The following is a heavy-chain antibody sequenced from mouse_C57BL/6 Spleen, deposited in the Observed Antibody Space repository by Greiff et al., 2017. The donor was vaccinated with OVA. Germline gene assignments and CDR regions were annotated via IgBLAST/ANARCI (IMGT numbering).Heavy chain of an antibody. J-gene: IGHJ1*03. V-gene: IGHV2-2*01. CDR1: GFSLTSYG. D-gene: IGHD2-3*01. CDR3: ASNYDGYYHWYFDV. Sequence: QVQLQQSGPGLVQPSQSLSITRTVSGFSLTSYGVHWVRQSPGKGLEWLGVIWSGGSTDYNAAFISRLSISKDNSTSQVFFKMNSLQADDTAIYYCASNYDGYYHWYFDVWGTGTTVTVSS. CDR2: IWSGGST.